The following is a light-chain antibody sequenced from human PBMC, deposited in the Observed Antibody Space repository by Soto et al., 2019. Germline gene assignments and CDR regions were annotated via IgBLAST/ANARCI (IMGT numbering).Light chain of an antibody. V-gene: IGKV2-28*01. CDR2: LGS. CDR3: VQALQTPFA. CDR1: QSLLHSSGRYY. J-gene: IGKJ4*01. Sequence: DIVMTQSPLSLPVTPGEPASISCRSSQSLLHSSGRYYLDWYLQKPGQSPQLLIYLGSHRASGVPDRFSGSGSGPDFTLTISRVEAEDVGIYYCVQALQTPFAFGGGTRVEIK.